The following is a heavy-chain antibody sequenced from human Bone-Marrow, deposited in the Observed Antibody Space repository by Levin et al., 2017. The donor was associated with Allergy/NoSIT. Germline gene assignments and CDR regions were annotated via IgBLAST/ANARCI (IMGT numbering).Heavy chain of an antibody. CDR2: INHSGST. D-gene: IGHD2-2*01. CDR1: GGSFSGYY. Sequence: SETLSLTCAVYGGSFSGYYWSWIRQPPGKGLEWIGEINHSGSTNYNPSLKSRVSISVDTSKNQFSLKLSSVTAADTAVYYCARVYCSSTSCYYRMSGAAFDIWGQGTMVTVSS. CDR3: ARVYCSSTSCYYRMSGAAFDI. V-gene: IGHV4-34*01. J-gene: IGHJ3*02.